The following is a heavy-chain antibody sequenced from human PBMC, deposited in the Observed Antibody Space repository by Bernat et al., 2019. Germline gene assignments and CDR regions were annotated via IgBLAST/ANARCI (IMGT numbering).Heavy chain of an antibody. V-gene: IGHV3-30*18. J-gene: IGHJ4*02. Sequence: QVQLVESGGGVVQPGRSLRLSCAASGFTFSSYGMHWVRQAPGKGLEWVAVISYDGSNKYYADSVKGRFTISRDNSKNTLYLQMNSLRAKDTAVYYCAKDYTEYYYGSGSYFDYWGQGTLVTVSS. D-gene: IGHD3-10*01. CDR3: AKDYTEYYYGSGSYFDY. CDR1: GFTFSSYG. CDR2: ISYDGSNK.